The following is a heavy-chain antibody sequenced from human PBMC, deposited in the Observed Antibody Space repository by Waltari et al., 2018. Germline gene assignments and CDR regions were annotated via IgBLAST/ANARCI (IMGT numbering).Heavy chain of an antibody. Sequence: EVQLLESGGDLLPPGGSLRLSCLVSGFSLYVFGMSWVRQPPGKGLEWVSAISGSTGNTFYADSVKGRFTISRDSSKNTLYLLLNNLRGEDTAMYYCAKDQGEIDYWGQGTLVTVSS. J-gene: IGHJ4*02. CDR1: GFSLYVFG. CDR2: ISGSTGNT. CDR3: AKDQGEIDY. V-gene: IGHV3-23*01.